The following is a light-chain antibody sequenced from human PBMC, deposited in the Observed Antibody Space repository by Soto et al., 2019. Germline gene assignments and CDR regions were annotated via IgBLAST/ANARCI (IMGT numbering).Light chain of an antibody. CDR1: SSNIGSHT. CDR3: AAWDDSLNGPV. J-gene: IGLJ2*01. V-gene: IGLV1-44*01. CDR2: SDN. Sequence: QSVLTQPPSASGTPGQRVTISCSGSSSNIGSHTVNWYQQLPGTAPKLLIYSDNQRPSGVPGRFSGSKSGTSASLAISGLQSEDVADYYCAAWDDSLNGPVFGGGTKLTVL.